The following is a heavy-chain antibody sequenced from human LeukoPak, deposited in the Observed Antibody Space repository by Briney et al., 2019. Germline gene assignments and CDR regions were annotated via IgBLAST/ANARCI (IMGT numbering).Heavy chain of an antibody. V-gene: IGHV4-59*12. J-gene: IGHJ5*02. CDR2: IYYSGST. CDR1: GGSISSYY. D-gene: IGHD3-3*01. CDR3: ARDLEMWSPQFDP. Sequence: SETLSLTCTISGGSISSYYWSWIRQPPGKGLEWIGYIYYSGSTNYNPSLKSRVTMSVDTSKNQFSLKLSSVTAADTAVYYCARDLEMWSPQFDPWGQGTLVTVSS.